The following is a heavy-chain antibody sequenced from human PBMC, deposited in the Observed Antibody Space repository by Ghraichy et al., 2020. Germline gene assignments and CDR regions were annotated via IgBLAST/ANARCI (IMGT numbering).Heavy chain of an antibody. CDR1: GFTFSSSA. V-gene: IGHV3-23*01. D-gene: IGHD3-10*01. Sequence: GGSLRLSCSASGFTFSSSAMTWIRQAPGKGLAWVSIITASGDNTNYADSVKGRFTISRDNSKNTLYLQMDRLTAEDTAVYYCAKDLGFGDLLDHVENYWGHGTLVTVSS. CDR3: AKDLGFGDLLDHVENY. CDR2: ITASGDNT. J-gene: IGHJ4*01.